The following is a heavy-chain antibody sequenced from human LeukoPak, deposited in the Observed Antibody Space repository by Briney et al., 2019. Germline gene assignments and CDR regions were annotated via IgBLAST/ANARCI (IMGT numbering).Heavy chain of an antibody. CDR2: INPSGGST. V-gene: IGHV1-46*01. D-gene: IGHD3-10*01. J-gene: IGHJ4*02. CDR3: ARTPWFGELLFYYFDY. CDR1: GYTFTSYY. Sequence: ASVKVFCKASGYTFTSYYMHWVRQAPGQGLEWMGIINPSGGSTSYAQKFQGRVTMTRDTSTSTVYMELSSLRSEDTAVYYCARTPWFGELLFYYFDYWGQGTLVTVSS.